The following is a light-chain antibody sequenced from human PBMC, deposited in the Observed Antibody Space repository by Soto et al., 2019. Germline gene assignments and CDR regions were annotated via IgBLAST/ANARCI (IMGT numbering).Light chain of an antibody. Sequence: DIQMTQSPSTLSASVGDRVTITCRASQSISNWLAWYQQKPGKAPKLLIYHASSLESGVPPRFSGSGSGTEFTLTISSLQPDDFATYYCQQYNSYLYTFGQGTRLEI. CDR2: HAS. CDR3: QQYNSYLYT. V-gene: IGKV1-5*01. CDR1: QSISNW. J-gene: IGKJ5*01.